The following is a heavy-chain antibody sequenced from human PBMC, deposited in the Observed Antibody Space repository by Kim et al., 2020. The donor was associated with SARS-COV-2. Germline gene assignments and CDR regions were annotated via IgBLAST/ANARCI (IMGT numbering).Heavy chain of an antibody. CDR2: ARNEANRYTT. V-gene: IGHV3-72*01. D-gene: IGHD5-12*01. CDR3: ARDYGEGGYSYADV. Sequence: GGSLRLSCAASGFIFSDHHMDWFRQAPGKGLEWIGRARNEANRYTTEIAASVKGRFIVSRDDSRNSLYLQMNSLKADDSAVYYCARDYGEGGYSYADVWG. CDR1: GFIFSDHH. J-gene: IGHJ6*01.